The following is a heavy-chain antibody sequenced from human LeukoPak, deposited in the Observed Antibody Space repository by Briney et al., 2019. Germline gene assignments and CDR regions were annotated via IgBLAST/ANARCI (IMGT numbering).Heavy chain of an antibody. J-gene: IGHJ3*02. CDR1: GVSIASGVYY. D-gene: IGHD6-13*01. CDR2: VYHRETT. Sequence: PSETLSLTCSVTGVSIASGVYYWSWIRQSPGKGLEWLGYVYHRETTYYNPSLKSRISMSIDTSNNQFSLKLASVTAEDTAVYYCARDISSWSPDAFDIWGQGTMVTVSS. CDR3: ARDISSWSPDAFDI. V-gene: IGHV4-30-2*06.